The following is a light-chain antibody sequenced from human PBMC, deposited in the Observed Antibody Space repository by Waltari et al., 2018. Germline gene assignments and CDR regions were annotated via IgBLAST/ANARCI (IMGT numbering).Light chain of an antibody. CDR1: QSVTSY. Sequence: EIVLTQSPATLSLYPGERATLSCRASQSVTSYLAWYQQKPGQAPRLLIYDASNKATGSPARFSGSGSGTDFTLTISSLEPEDFAVYYCQQHSNWPPLTFGGGTKVEIK. CDR3: QQHSNWPPLT. J-gene: IGKJ4*01. CDR2: DAS. V-gene: IGKV3-11*01.